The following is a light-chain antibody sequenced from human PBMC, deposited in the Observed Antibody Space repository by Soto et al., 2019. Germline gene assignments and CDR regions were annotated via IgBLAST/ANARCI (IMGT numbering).Light chain of an antibody. CDR2: GAS. V-gene: IGKV3D-20*02. CDR1: QSVSSNY. CDR3: QQRSTWPPA. J-gene: IGKJ5*01. Sequence: EIVLTQSPGTLSLSPGERATLSCRASQSVSSNYLAWYQQKPGQAPRLLIYGASTRATDIPARFSGSGSGTDFTLTISSLEPEDFAVYYCQQRSTWPPAFGQGTRLEIK.